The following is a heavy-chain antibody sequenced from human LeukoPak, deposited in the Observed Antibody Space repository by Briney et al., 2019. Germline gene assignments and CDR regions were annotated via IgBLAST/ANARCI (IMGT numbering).Heavy chain of an antibody. CDR1: GFTFNTYT. V-gene: IGHV3-21*01. D-gene: IGHD3-22*01. CDR2: IGRSSIDK. J-gene: IGHJ4*02. CDR3: VGGDSREL. Sequence: GGSLRLSCTASGFTFNTYTMNWVRQAPGKGPEWISSIGRSSIDKYYANSVRGRFTISRDNAKNSLYVQMSSLRVEDTAVYYCVGGDSRELWGQGTLVTVSS.